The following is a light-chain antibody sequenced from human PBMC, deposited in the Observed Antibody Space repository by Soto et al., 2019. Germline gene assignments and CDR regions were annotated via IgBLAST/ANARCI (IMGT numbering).Light chain of an antibody. CDR1: QGISNC. Sequence: DIQMTQYPFSVSAFVGDRVTITCRASQGISNCLARYQQKPGRAPKHLIYGASTLQSGVPSSFSGSGSGTYFTLTISGLQPEDFATYCCQQGNSCAPLTFGGGNRVELK. V-gene: IGKV1-12*01. CDR2: GAS. J-gene: IGKJ4*01. CDR3: QQGNSCAPLT.